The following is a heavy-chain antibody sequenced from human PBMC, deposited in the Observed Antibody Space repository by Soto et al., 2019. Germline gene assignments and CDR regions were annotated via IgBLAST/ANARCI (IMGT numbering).Heavy chain of an antibody. D-gene: IGHD6-13*01. V-gene: IGHV3-33*01. CDR1: GFTFSSYG. Sequence: HPGGSLRLSCAASGFTFSSYGMHWVRQAPGKGLEWVAVIWYDGSNKYYADSVKGRFTISRDNSKNTLYLQMNSLRAEDTAVYYCARVAAPPHRLYADYGMDVWGQGTTVTVSS. CDR3: ARVAAPPHRLYADYGMDV. CDR2: IWYDGSNK. J-gene: IGHJ6*02.